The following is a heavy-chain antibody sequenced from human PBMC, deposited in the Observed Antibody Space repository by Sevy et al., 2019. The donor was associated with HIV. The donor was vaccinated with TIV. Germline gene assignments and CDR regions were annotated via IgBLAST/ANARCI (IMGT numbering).Heavy chain of an antibody. V-gene: IGHV4-59*12. J-gene: IGHJ4*02. Sequence: SETLSLTCTVSGGSISSYFWSWIRQPPGKGVEWIGYIYYNGNTNYNPSLKSRVAVSMDTSKNQFSLKLYSVTAADTAVYYCAKGRTWYSDVDYWGQGTLVTVSS. CDR2: IYYNGNT. D-gene: IGHD6-13*01. CDR3: AKGRTWYSDVDY. CDR1: GGSISSYF.